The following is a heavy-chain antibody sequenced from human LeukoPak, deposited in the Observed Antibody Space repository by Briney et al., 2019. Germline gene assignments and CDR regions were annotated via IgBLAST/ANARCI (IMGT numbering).Heavy chain of an antibody. CDR3: AKTTDSGYGHDY. CDR2: INPNSGVT. J-gene: IGHJ4*02. Sequence: ASVKVSRKASGYTFTAYSVHWVRQAPGQGLEWMGRINPNSGVTNYAQKFQGRVTMTRDTSISTAYMDLSRLTSDDTAVYYCAKTTDSGYGHDYWGQGTLVTVSS. CDR1: GYTFTAYS. D-gene: IGHD5-12*01. V-gene: IGHV1-2*06.